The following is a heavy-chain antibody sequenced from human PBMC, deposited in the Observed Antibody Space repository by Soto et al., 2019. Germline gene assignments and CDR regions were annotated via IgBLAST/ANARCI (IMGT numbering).Heavy chain of an antibody. V-gene: IGHV4-34*01. CDR3: ARVLLGYGLSGVGY. J-gene: IGHJ4*02. CDR2: INHSGST. CDR1: GGSFSGYY. D-gene: IGHD5-18*01. Sequence: PSETLSLTCAVYGGSFSGYYWSWIRQPPGKGLEWIGEINHSGSTNYNPSLKSRVTISVDTSKNQFSLKLSSVTAADTAVYYCARVLLGYGLSGVGYWGQGTLVTVSS.